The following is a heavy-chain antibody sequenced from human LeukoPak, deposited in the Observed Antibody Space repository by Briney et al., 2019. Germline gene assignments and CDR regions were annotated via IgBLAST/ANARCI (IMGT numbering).Heavy chain of an antibody. CDR3: AKDIEPRINLGDAFDI. J-gene: IGHJ3*02. CDR1: GFTFDDYA. CDR2: ISWNSGSI. D-gene: IGHD5-24*01. Sequence: GRSLRLSCAASGFTFDDYAMHWVRQAPGKGLEWVSGISWNSGSIGYADSVKGRFTISRDNAKNSLYLQMNSLRAEDMALYYCAKDIEPRINLGDAFDIWGQGTMVTVSS. V-gene: IGHV3-9*03.